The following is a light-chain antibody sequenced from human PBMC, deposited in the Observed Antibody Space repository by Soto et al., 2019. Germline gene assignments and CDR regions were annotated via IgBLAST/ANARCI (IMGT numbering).Light chain of an antibody. CDR3: QTWGTGIFVV. CDR2: LNSDGSH. V-gene: IGLV4-69*01. J-gene: IGLJ2*01. Sequence: QPVLTQSPSASASLGASVKLTCTLSSGHSSYAIAWHQQQPEKGPRYLMKLNSDGSHSKGDGIPDRFSGSSSGAERYLTISSLQSDDEDDYYCQTWGTGIFVVFGGGTKLTVL. CDR1: SGHSSYA.